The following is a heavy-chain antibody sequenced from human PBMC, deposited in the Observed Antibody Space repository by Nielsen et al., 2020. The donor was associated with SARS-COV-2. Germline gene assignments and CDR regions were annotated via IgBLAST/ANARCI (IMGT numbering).Heavy chain of an antibody. D-gene: IGHD6-13*01. J-gene: IGHJ4*02. CDR3: ARGTYSSSWYRY. CDR2: INHSGST. V-gene: IGHV4-4*02. CDR1: GGSISTSDW. Sequence: SETLSLTCAVSGGSISTSDWWNWVRQPPGKGLEWIGEINHSGSTNYNPSLKSRVTISVDTSKNQFSLKLSSVTAADTAVYYCARGTYSSSWYRYWGQGTLVTVSS.